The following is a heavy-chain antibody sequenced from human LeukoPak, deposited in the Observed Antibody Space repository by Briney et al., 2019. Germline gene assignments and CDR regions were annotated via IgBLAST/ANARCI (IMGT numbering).Heavy chain of an antibody. CDR2: ISSSSSYI. V-gene: IGHV3-21*01. J-gene: IGHJ3*02. Sequence: GGSLRLSCAASGFTFSSYWMNWVRQTPGKGLEWVSSISSSSSYIYYADSVKGRFTISRDNAKNSLYLQMNSLRAEDTAVYYCARLMVYARFGAFDIWGQGTMVTVSS. D-gene: IGHD2-8*01. CDR3: ARLMVYARFGAFDI. CDR1: GFTFSSYW.